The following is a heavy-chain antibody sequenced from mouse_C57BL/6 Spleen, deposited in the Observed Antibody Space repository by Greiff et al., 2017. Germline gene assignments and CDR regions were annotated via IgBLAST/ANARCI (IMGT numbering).Heavy chain of an antibody. V-gene: IGHV3-6*01. CDR2: ISYDGSN. CDR1: GYSITSGYY. Sequence: DVQLQESGPGLVKPSQSLSLTCSVTGYSITSGYYWNWIRQFPGNKLEWMGYISYDGSNNYNPSLKNRISITRDTSKNQFFLKLNSVTTEDTATYYCARGDDGYRFHYFDYWGQGTTLTVSS. CDR3: ARGDDGYRFHYFDY. D-gene: IGHD2-3*01. J-gene: IGHJ2*01.